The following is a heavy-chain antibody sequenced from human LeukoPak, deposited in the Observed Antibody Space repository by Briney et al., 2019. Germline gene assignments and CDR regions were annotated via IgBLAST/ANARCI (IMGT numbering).Heavy chain of an antibody. V-gene: IGHV3-33*08. CDR2: IWYDASNK. J-gene: IGHJ5*02. Sequence: GRSLRLSCAASGFTFSSYAMHWVRQAPGKGMEWLAVIWYDASNKYYADSVKGRFTISRDNSKNTLYLQMNSLRDDDTAVYYCVRGVGVSRFNYFDPWGQGTLVTVSS. D-gene: IGHD5-24*01. CDR1: GFTFSSYA. CDR3: VRGVGVSRFNYFDP.